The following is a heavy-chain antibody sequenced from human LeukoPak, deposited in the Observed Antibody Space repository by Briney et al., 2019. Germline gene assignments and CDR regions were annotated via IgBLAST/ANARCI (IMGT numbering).Heavy chain of an antibody. Sequence: GGSLRLSCAASGFTFSSYSMNWIRQAPGKGLEWVSSISSSTSYIYYADSVKGRFTISKDNAKNSLYLQMNSLRAEDTAVYYCAKFMGWEYYYYGMDVWGQGTTVTVSS. CDR2: ISSSTSYI. D-gene: IGHD6-19*01. V-gene: IGHV3-21*01. CDR3: AKFMGWEYYYYGMDV. CDR1: GFTFSSYS. J-gene: IGHJ6*02.